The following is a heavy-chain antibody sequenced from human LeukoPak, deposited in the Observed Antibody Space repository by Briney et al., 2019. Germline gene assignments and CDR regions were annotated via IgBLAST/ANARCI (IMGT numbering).Heavy chain of an antibody. V-gene: IGHV4-59*01. Sequence: PSETLSLTCAVYGGSFSGYYWSWIRQPPGKGLEWIGYIYYSGSTNYNPSLKSRVTISVDTSKNQFSLKLSSVTAADTAVYYCARPIVGATTTGYYYYMDVWGKGTTVTVSS. J-gene: IGHJ6*03. D-gene: IGHD1-26*01. CDR1: GGSFSGYY. CDR2: IYYSGST. CDR3: ARPIVGATTTGYYYYMDV.